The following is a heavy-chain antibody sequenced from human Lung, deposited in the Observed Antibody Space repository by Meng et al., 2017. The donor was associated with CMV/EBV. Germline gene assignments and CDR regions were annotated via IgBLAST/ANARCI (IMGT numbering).Heavy chain of an antibody. CDR3: ARFGGAPVGSTPPDY. J-gene: IGHJ4*02. V-gene: IGHV1-2*02. CDR2: INPSSGVT. CDR1: GYTFSAYQ. Sequence: ASVXVSXKTSGYTFSAYQIHWIRQAPGHGLEWMGWINPSSGVTRSAPKYQGRVTMTSDRYSTAYLELTSLTSDDTAFYYCARFGGAPVGSTPPDYWGQGTLVTVSS. D-gene: IGHD1-26*01.